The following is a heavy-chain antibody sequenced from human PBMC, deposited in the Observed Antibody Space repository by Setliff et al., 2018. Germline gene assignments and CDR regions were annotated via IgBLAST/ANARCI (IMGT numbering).Heavy chain of an antibody. D-gene: IGHD1-20*01. Sequence: SVKVSCKASGGTFSSYAISWVRQAPGQGLEWMGGIIPILGIANYTQKFQGRVTITADKSTSTAYMELSSLRSEDTAVYYCARDLITGTTEYYYGMDVWGQGTTVTVSS. CDR2: IIPILGIA. CDR1: GGTFSSYA. J-gene: IGHJ6*02. V-gene: IGHV1-69*10. CDR3: ARDLITGTTEYYYGMDV.